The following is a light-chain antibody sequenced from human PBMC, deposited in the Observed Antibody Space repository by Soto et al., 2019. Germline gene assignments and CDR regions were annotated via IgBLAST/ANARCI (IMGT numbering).Light chain of an antibody. Sequence: DIQMTQSPSSLSASVGDRVTITCRASQTISIYLNWYQQKPGKAPQLIIYGASSLRSGVPSRFSGSGSGTDFSLTFSSLQPEDFATYYCQQNSSPPYSFGQGTRLEIK. V-gene: IGKV1-39*01. CDR1: QTISIY. CDR2: GAS. J-gene: IGKJ2*03. CDR3: QQNSSPPYS.